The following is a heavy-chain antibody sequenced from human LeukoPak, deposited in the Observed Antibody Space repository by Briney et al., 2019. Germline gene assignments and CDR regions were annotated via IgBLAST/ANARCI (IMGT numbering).Heavy chain of an antibody. CDR2: IIPIFGTA. CDR1: GGTFSSYA. V-gene: IGHV1-69*05. D-gene: IGHD1-26*01. J-gene: IGHJ4*02. CDR3: ARGGPNSGSYWRPFDY. Sequence: AASVKVSCKATGGTFSSYAISWVRQAPGEGLEWMGRIIPIFGTANYAQKFQGRVTITTDESTSTAYRELSSLRSEDRAVYYCARGGPNSGSYWRPFDYWGQGTLVTVSS.